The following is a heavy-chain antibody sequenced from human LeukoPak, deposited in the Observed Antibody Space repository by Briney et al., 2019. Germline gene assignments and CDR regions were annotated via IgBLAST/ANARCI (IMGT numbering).Heavy chain of an antibody. CDR1: GYTFTTSG. V-gene: IGHV1-18*01. D-gene: IGHD3-9*01. J-gene: IGHJ5*02. Sequence: ASVKVSCKTSGYTFTTSGITWVRQAPGKGLEWMGCISPYNGNTNYAQKFQGRVTITADESTSTAYMELSSLRSEDTAVYYCARVGRDYDILTGYPWGQGTLVTVSS. CDR2: ISPYNGNT. CDR3: ARVGRDYDILTGYP.